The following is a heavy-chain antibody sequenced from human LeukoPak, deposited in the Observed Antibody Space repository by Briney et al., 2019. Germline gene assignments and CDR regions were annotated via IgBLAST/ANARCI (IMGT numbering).Heavy chain of an antibody. CDR1: GFTFSSYG. J-gene: IGHJ4*02. CDR3: AKDLTNYYDSSGYDY. V-gene: IGHV3-30*18. Sequence: PGRSLRLSCAASGFTFSSYGMHWVRQAPGKGLEWVSVISDDGSNKYYEDSVNGLFTISRDNYKKRMYLQMNSLRAEDTAVYYCAKDLTNYYDSSGYDYWGQGTLVTVSS. D-gene: IGHD3-22*01. CDR2: ISDDGSNK.